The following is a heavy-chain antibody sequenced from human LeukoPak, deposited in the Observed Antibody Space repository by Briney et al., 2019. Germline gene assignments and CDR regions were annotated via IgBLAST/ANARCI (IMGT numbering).Heavy chain of an antibody. J-gene: IGHJ6*02. CDR3: ARQRDILTDQGAGMDV. D-gene: IGHD3-9*01. CDR2: IYPGDSDT. Sequence: GESLKISCKGSGYSFTSYWIGWVRQMPGKGLEWMGIIYPGDSDTRYSPSFQGQVTISADKSISTAYLQWSGLKASDTAMYYCARQRDILTDQGAGMDVWGQGTTVTVSS. CDR1: GYSFTSYW. V-gene: IGHV5-51*01.